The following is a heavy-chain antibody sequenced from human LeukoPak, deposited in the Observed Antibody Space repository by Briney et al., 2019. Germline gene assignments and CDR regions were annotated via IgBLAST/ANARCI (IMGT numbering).Heavy chain of an antibody. J-gene: IGHJ4*02. Sequence: PGGSLRLSCEASGFRFSYLWMSWVRQAPGKGLEWVANINEDGSQKYYVDSVKGRFTISRDNTKKLVFLQMNSLRVEDTAVYYCARDEVGGYYFEWGQGNLVNVSS. CDR3: ARDEVGGYYFE. D-gene: IGHD3-3*01. CDR2: INEDGSQK. V-gene: IGHV3-7*01. CDR1: GFRFSYLW.